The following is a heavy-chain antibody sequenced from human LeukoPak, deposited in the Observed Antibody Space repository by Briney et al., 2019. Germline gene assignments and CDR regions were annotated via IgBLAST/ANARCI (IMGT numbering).Heavy chain of an antibody. CDR3: AGGPSTSY. CDR1: GGSISSYY. D-gene: IGHD5/OR15-5a*01. V-gene: IGHV4-59*01. J-gene: IGHJ4*02. CDR2: IYYSGST. Sequence: SETLSLTCAVSGGSISSYYWSWIRQPPGKGLEWIGYIYYSGSTNYNPSLKSRVTISVDTSKNQFSLKLSSVTAADTAVYYCAGGPSTSYWGQGTLVTVSS.